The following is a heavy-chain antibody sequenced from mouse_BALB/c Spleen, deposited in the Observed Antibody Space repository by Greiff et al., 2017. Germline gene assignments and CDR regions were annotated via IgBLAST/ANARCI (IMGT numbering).Heavy chain of an antibody. Sequence: LEESGGGLVKPGGSLKLSCAASGFTFSDYYMYWVRQTPEKRLEWVATISDGGSYTYYPDSVKGRFTISRDNAKNNLYLQMSSLKSEDTAMYYCARDGELGRYFDYWGQGTTLTVSS. J-gene: IGHJ2*01. V-gene: IGHV5-4*02. D-gene: IGHD4-1*01. CDR3: ARDGELGRYFDY. CDR1: GFTFSDYY. CDR2: ISDGGSYT.